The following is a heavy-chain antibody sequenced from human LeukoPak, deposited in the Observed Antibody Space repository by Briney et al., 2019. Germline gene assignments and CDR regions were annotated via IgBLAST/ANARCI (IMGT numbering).Heavy chain of an antibody. CDR2: IIHSFGTA. V-gene: IGHV1-69*05. Sequence: SVKVSCKASRGTFISYAIIWVRQAPGQGLEWMGRIIHSFGTANYAQKFQGRVTITTDESTSTDYMELSSLRSEDTAVYYCASGGSGSYYNEPVDYWGQGTLVTVSS. J-gene: IGHJ4*02. CDR1: RGTFISYA. CDR3: ASGGSGSYYNEPVDY. D-gene: IGHD3-10*01.